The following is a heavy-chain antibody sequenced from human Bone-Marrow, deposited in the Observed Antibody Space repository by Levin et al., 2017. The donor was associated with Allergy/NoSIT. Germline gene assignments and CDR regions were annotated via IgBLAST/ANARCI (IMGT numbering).Heavy chain of an antibody. J-gene: IGHJ6*02. CDR2: IKTRNGDT. CDR1: GYIFRGYS. CDR3: AREDDFGDFDGGLDG. D-gene: IGHD4-17*01. V-gene: IGHV1-2*02. Sequence: ASVKVSCKASGYIFRGYSVHWVRQAPGQGLEWMGWIKTRNGDTNYAQKFEGRVTMTRDTSITVVHMELTRLKSDDTAVYYCAREDDFGDFDGGLDGWGQGTTVTVS.